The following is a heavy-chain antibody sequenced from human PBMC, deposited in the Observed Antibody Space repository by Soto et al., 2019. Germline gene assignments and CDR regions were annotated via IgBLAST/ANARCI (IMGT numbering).Heavy chain of an antibody. CDR3: GKDGSSWPYYYYGMDV. D-gene: IGHD6-13*01. V-gene: IGHV3-33*06. J-gene: IGHJ6*02. CDR2: IWYDGSNK. Sequence: PGGSLRLSCAASGFTFSSYAMGWVRQAPGKGLEWVAVIWYDGSNKYYADSVKGRFTISRDNSKNTLYLQMNSLRAEDTAVYYCGKDGSSWPYYYYGMDVWGQGTTVTVSS. CDR1: GFTFSSYA.